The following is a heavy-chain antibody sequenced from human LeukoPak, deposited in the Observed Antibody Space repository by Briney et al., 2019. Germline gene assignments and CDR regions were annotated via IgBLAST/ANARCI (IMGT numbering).Heavy chain of an antibody. Sequence: GASLRLSCAASGFTFNDYYMRWIRQAPGKGLEWVSFISSSGGHTNYAYSVKGRFTISRDNAKNSLYLQMNSLRAEDTAVYYCARNPGPGTLDNWGQGTLVTVSS. D-gene: IGHD6-13*01. CDR1: GFTFNDYY. V-gene: IGHV3-11*06. J-gene: IGHJ4*02. CDR3: ARNPGPGTLDN. CDR2: ISSSGGHT.